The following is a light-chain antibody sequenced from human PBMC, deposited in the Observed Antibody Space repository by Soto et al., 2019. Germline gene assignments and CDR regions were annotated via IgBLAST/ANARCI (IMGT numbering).Light chain of an antibody. CDR3: QQYGSSPRT. CDR2: GAS. J-gene: IGKJ1*01. Sequence: EIVCTQSPSTLSLSPGERATPSCRASQRVSSSYLAWYQQKPGQAPRLLIYGASSRATGIPDRFSGSGSGTDFTLTISRLEPEDFAVYYCQQYGSSPRTFGQGTKVDIK. CDR1: QRVSSSY. V-gene: IGKV3-20*01.